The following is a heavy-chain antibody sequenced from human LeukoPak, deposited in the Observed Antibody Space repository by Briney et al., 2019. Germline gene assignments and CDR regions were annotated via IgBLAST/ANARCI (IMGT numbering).Heavy chain of an antibody. V-gene: IGHV6-1*01. Sequence: SQTLSLTCAISGDSVSSNSAAWNWIRQSPSRGLEWLGRTYYRSKWYIEYAVSVQSRVTINPDTSKSQFSLHLNSVTPEDTAVYYCARDSYYYMDVWGKGTTVTVSS. CDR3: ARDSYYYMDV. CDR1: GDSVSSNSAA. J-gene: IGHJ6*03. CDR2: TYYRSKWYI.